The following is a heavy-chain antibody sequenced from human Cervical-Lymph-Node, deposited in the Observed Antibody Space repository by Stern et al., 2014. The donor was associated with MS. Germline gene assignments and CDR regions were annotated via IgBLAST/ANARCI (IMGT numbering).Heavy chain of an antibody. CDR1: GFTFSSYS. V-gene: IGHV3-21*06. CDR3: ASSIVVVPAAENKGFDP. J-gene: IGHJ5*02. CDR2: ISSSSSYR. D-gene: IGHD2-2*01. Sequence: EMQLVESGGGLVKPGGSLRLSCAASGFTFSSYSMNWVRQAPGKGLEWVSSISSSSSYRYYADSVKGRFTISRDNAKNSLFLQMNSLRAEDTAVYYCASSIVVVPAAENKGFDPWGQGTLVTVSS.